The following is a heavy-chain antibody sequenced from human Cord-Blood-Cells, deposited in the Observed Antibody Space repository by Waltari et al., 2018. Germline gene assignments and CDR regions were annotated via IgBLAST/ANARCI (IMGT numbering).Heavy chain of an antibody. Sequence: QVQLVQSGAEVKKPGASVKVSCKASGYTFTSYAMHWVRQAPGQRLEWMGWINAGNGNTKYSQKFQGRVTITRDTSASTAYMELSSLRPEDTAVYYCARGYDFWSGYYYYYGMDVWGQGTTVTVSS. D-gene: IGHD3-3*01. CDR1: GYTFTSYA. CDR2: INAGNGNT. CDR3: ARGYDFWSGYYYYYGMDV. J-gene: IGHJ6*02. V-gene: IGHV1-3*01.